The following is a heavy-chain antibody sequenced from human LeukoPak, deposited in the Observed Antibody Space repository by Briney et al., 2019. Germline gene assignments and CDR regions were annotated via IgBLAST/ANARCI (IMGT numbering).Heavy chain of an antibody. CDR2: ISYDGSNK. CDR1: GFTFSSYG. D-gene: IGHD3-10*01. V-gene: IGHV3-30*18. CDR3: AKKNKGSGSYYNYGLDY. Sequence: GGSLRLSCAASGFTFSSYGMHWVRQAPGKGLEWVAVISYDGSNKYYADSVKGRFTISRGNSKNTLYLQMNSLRAEDTAVYYCAKKNKGSGSYYNYGLDYWGQGTLVTVSS. J-gene: IGHJ4*02.